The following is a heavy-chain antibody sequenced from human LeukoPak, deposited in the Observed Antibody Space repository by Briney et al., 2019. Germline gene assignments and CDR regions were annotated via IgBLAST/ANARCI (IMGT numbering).Heavy chain of an antibody. J-gene: IGHJ3*02. CDR2: INPNSGGT. D-gene: IGHD2-2*01. CDR1: GYTFTGYY. V-gene: IGHV1-2*02. Sequence: GASVKVSCKASGYTFTGYYVHWVRQAPGQGLEWMGWINPNSGGTNYAQKFQGRVTMTRDTSISTAYMELSRLRSDDTAVYYCARGDIVVVPAAGDAFDIWGQGTMVTVSS. CDR3: ARGDIVVVPAAGDAFDI.